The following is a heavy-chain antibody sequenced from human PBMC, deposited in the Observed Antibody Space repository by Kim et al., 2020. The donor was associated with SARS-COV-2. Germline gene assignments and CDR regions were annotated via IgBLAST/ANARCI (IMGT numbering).Heavy chain of an antibody. Sequence: GYADSVKGRFTISRDNAKNSLYLQMNSLRAEDTALYYCAKDRNQQLLYYFDYWGQGTLVTVSS. V-gene: IGHV3-9*01. J-gene: IGHJ4*02. D-gene: IGHD6-13*01. CDR3: AKDRNQQLLYYFDY.